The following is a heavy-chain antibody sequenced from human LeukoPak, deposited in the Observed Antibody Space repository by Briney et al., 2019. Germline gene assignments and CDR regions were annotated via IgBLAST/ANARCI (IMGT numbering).Heavy chain of an antibody. J-gene: IGHJ6*02. D-gene: IGHD2-2*01. CDR1: GGTFSSYA. Sequence: ASVKVSCKASGGTFSSYATSWVRQAPGQGLEWMGRIIPILGIANYAQKFQGRVTITADKSTSTAYMELSSLRSEDTAVYYCARTTEIVVVNGMDVWGQGTTVTVSS. V-gene: IGHV1-69*04. CDR3: ARTTEIVVVNGMDV. CDR2: IIPILGIA.